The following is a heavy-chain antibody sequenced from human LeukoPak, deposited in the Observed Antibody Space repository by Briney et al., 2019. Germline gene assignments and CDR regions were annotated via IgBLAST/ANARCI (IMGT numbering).Heavy chain of an antibody. D-gene: IGHD6-13*01. CDR2: ISFDGGNQ. Sequence: GGSLRLSCGGSGLTFRGYAIHWVRQAPGKGLEWVAVISFDGGNQYYADSVKGRFTISRDNSKNTVFLQMNSLRVEDTAFYYCAREAAGISPWGQGTLVTVSS. V-gene: IGHV3-30*04. CDR3: AREAAGISP. J-gene: IGHJ4*02. CDR1: GLTFRGYA.